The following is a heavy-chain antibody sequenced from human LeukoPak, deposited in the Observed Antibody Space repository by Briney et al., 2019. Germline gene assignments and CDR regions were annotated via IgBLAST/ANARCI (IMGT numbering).Heavy chain of an antibody. CDR1: GFTFNNYW. CDR3: VVVVEPPDSDGFDV. V-gene: IGHV3-74*01. J-gene: IGHJ3*01. D-gene: IGHD1-14*01. CDR2: INSDGSTT. Sequence: QTGGSLRLSCAASGFTFNNYWMHWVRQAPGKGLVWVSRINSDGSTTNYADSVRGRFTISRDNAKNTVSLQMNSLTIEDTAVYYCVVVVEPPDSDGFDVWGQGTMITVSS.